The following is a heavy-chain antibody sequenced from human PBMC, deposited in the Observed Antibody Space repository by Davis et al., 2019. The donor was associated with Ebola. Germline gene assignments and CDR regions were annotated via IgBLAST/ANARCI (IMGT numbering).Heavy chain of an antibody. CDR3: ARWGGTDFDY. CDR2: IYYSGST. CDR1: GGSISSGGYY. J-gene: IGHJ4*02. Sequence: SETLSLTCTVSGGSISSGGYYWSWIRQHPGKGLAWIGYIYYSGSTYYNPSLKSRVTISVDTSKNQFSLKLSSVTAADTAVYYCARWGGTDFDYWGQGTLVTVSS. V-gene: IGHV4-31*03. D-gene: IGHD1-1*01.